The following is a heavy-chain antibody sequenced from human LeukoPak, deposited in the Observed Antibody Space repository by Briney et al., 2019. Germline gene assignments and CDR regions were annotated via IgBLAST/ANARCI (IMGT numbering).Heavy chain of an antibody. D-gene: IGHD6-13*01. Sequence: GGSLRISCAASGFTFGSYAMSWVRQAPGKGLEWVSSISGSGGRIYYADSVKVRFTFSRNNSKNTLYVQMNSLRAEDTAVYYCARGTAATPKAPFDYWGQGTLVTVSS. V-gene: IGHV3-23*01. J-gene: IGHJ4*02. CDR1: GFTFGSYA. CDR2: ISGSGGRI. CDR3: ARGTAATPKAPFDY.